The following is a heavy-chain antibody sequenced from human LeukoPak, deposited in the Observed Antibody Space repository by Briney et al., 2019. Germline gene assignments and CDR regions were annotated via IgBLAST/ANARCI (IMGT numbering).Heavy chain of an antibody. D-gene: IGHD3-16*01. CDR1: GYTFTGYY. J-gene: IGHJ4*02. CDR3: ARQLGATSRDY. Sequence: APVKASCKPSGYTFTGYYMHWVRQAPGQRLKWMGWIIPNSGATNYAQNLQGRVTMTRDTSISTAYMELKRLTSDDTAVYYCARQLGATSRDYWGQGTLVTVSS. CDR2: IIPNSGAT. V-gene: IGHV1-2*02.